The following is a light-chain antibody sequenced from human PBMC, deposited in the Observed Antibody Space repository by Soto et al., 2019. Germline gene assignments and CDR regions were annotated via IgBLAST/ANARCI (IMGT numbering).Light chain of an antibody. V-gene: IGLV2-11*01. Sequence: QSVLTQPRSVSGSPGQSVTVSCTATSSDVGGYNYVSWYQHHPGKAPKLIIYDVTKRPSGVPDRFTGSKSGNTASLTISGLQAEDEADYYCCSLTTSHTYVFGSGTKLTVL. J-gene: IGLJ1*01. CDR1: SSDVGGYNY. CDR3: CSLTTSHTYV. CDR2: DVT.